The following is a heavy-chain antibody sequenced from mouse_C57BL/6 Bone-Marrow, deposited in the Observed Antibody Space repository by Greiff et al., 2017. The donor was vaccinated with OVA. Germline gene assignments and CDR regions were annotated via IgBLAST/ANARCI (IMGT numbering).Heavy chain of an antibody. V-gene: IGHV1-76*01. CDR2: IYPGSGTT. Sequence: QVHVKQSGAELVRPGASVTLSCKASGYTFTDYYINWVKQRPGQGLEWIARIYPGSGTTYYNAKFKGKATMTAEKSSRTAYMQLNSLTSEDSAVYFGARDYYGSSYYFDFWGQGTTLTVSS. D-gene: IGHD1-1*01. CDR3: ARDYYGSSYYFDF. CDR1: GYTFTDYY. J-gene: IGHJ2*01.